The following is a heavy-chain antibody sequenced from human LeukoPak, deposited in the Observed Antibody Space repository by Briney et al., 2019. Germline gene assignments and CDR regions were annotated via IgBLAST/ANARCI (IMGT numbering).Heavy chain of an antibody. CDR2: IDGGNGDT. J-gene: IGHJ6*02. CDR3: ARRGVTTRDSYYYAMDV. D-gene: IGHD2-21*02. CDR1: GYTFTNYA. V-gene: IGHV1-3*01. Sequence: GASVKVSCKASGYTFTNYAIHWVRQAPGQRPEWMGWIDGGNGDTKYLEKFQDRVTFARDTSASTAFMELNSLRSEDTAVYYCARRGVTTRDSYYYAMDVWGQGTTITVSS.